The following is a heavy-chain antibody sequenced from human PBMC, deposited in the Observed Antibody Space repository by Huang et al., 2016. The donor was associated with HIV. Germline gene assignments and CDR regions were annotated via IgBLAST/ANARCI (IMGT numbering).Heavy chain of an antibody. Sequence: QVQLVQSGAEVRKPGASVKVSCKASGYTFPNYVIHWVRQAPGQTLEWMGWINAGSGKIKYSQKFQGRVTLTRDTTASTAYMGLSSLVSEDTAVYYCARDLRLYYMDVWGKGTTITVSS. CDR1: GYTFPNYV. J-gene: IGHJ6*03. V-gene: IGHV1-3*01. CDR2: INAGSGKI. CDR3: ARDLRLYYMDV.